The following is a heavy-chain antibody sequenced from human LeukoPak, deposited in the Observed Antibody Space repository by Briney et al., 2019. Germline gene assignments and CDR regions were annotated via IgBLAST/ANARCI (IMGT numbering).Heavy chain of an antibody. CDR2: ISSSSSTI. CDR1: GFTFSSYS. D-gene: IGHD5-12*01. V-gene: IGHV3-48*01. Sequence: PGGSLRLSCAASGFTFSSYSMNWVRQAPGKGLEWVSYISSSSSTIYYADSVKGRFTISRDNAKNSLYLQMNSLRAEDTAVYYCAGKQYSDYWGQGTLVTVSS. CDR3: AGKQYSDY. J-gene: IGHJ4*02.